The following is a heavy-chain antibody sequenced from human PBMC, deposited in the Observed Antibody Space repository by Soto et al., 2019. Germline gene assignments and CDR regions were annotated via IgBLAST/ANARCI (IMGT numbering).Heavy chain of an antibody. D-gene: IGHD6-13*01. CDR2: IWYDGSNK. CDR1: GFTFSSYG. V-gene: IGHV3-33*01. J-gene: IGHJ4*02. Sequence: QVQLVESGGGVVQPGRSLRLSCAASGFTFSSYGMHWVRQAPGKGLEWVAVIWYDGSNKYYADSVKGRFTISRDNXKNTLYLQMNSLRVEDTAVYYCARDFRGSSSWSDYWGQGTLVTVSS. CDR3: ARDFRGSSSWSDY.